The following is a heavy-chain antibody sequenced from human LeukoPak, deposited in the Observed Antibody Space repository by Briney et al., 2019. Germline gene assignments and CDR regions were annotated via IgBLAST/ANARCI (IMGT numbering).Heavy chain of an antibody. CDR3: AISYDSSGYLDY. CDR2: IYHSGST. V-gene: IGHV4-4*02. CDR1: GGSISSSNW. J-gene: IGHJ4*02. Sequence: SETLSLTCAVSGGSISSSNWWSWVRQPPGKGLEWIGEIYHSGSTNYNPSLKSRVTISVDTSKNQFSLKLSSVTAADTAVYYCAISYDSSGYLDYWGQGTLVTVSS. D-gene: IGHD3-22*01.